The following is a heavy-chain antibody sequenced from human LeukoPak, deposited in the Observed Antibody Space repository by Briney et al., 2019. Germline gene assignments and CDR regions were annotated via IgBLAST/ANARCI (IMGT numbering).Heavy chain of an antibody. CDR2: ISSSGSTI. CDR3: ASAVYSGGMRGAFDI. CDR1: GFTFSSYW. J-gene: IGHJ3*02. Sequence: GGSLRLSCAASGFTFSSYWMSWVRQAPGKGLEWVSYISSSGSTIYYADSVKGRFTISRDNAKNSLYLQMNSLRAEDTAVYYCASAVYSGGMRGAFDIWGQRTMVTVSS. V-gene: IGHV3-48*04. D-gene: IGHD2-15*01.